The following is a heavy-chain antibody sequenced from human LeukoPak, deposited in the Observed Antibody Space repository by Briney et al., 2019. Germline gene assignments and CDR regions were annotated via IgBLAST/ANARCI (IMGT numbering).Heavy chain of an antibody. CDR3: AKVGGCTSTSCRYYYYYYMDV. V-gene: IGHV3-33*06. CDR2: IWYDGSNK. Sequence: PGGSLRLSCAASGFTFSSSGMRWVRQAPGKGLEWVAVIWYDGSNKYYADSVKGRFTISRDNSKNTLYLQMNSLRAEDTAVYYCAKVGGCTSTSCRYYYYYYMDVWGKGTTVTVSS. CDR1: GFTFSSSG. J-gene: IGHJ6*03. D-gene: IGHD2-2*01.